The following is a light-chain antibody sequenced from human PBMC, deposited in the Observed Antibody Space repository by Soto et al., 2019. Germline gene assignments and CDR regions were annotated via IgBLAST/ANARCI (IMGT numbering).Light chain of an antibody. J-gene: IGKJ1*01. CDR2: GAS. V-gene: IGKV3-20*01. CDR1: QSVTRNY. Sequence: EIVLTQSPGTLSLSPGERASLSCRASQSVTRNYLAWYQQKPGQAPRLLMYGASSRATGIPDRFSGSGSGTDFTLTISRLEPGDFAVYCCQQFNNWPRTFGQGTKVEIK. CDR3: QQFNNWPRT.